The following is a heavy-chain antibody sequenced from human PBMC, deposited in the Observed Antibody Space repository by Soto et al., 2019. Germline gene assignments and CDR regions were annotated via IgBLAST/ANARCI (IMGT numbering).Heavy chain of an antibody. CDR2: ISKTSTTI. D-gene: IGHD2-2*02. Sequence: DVQLVESGGDLVHPGGSLRLSCAASGFIFSTSGMTWDRQAPGKGLEWISYISKTSTTIYYADSVKGRFTISRDNGKNSVYLQMNSLRVEDTAVYYCTRDYTAWGQGTLVTFSS. J-gene: IGHJ5*02. CDR1: GFIFSTSG. V-gene: IGHV3-48*01. CDR3: TRDYTA.